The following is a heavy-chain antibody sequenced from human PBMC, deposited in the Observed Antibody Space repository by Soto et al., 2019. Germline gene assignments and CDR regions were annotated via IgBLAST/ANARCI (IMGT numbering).Heavy chain of an antibody. CDR2: ISSSSSYI. D-gene: IGHD3-22*01. Sequence: PGGSLRLSCAASGFTFSSYSMNWVRQAPGKGLEWVSSISSSSSYIYYADSVKGRFTISRDNSKNTLYLQMNSLRAEDTAVYYCAKERYDSSGYYFDYWGQGTLVTVSS. CDR1: GFTFSSYS. CDR3: AKERYDSSGYYFDY. J-gene: IGHJ4*02. V-gene: IGHV3-21*04.